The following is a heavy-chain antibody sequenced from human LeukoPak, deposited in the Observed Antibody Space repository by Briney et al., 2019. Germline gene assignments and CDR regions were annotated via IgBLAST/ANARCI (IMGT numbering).Heavy chain of an antibody. J-gene: IGHJ4*02. CDR2: ISSSSSYI. CDR3: ARVPRSSTSCLDY. CDR1: GFTFSSYS. Sequence: NTGGSLRLSCAASGFTFSSYSMNRVRQAPGKGLEWVSSISSSSSYIYYADSMKGRFTISRDNAKNSLYLQMNSLRAEDTAVYYCARVPRSSTSCLDYWGQGTLVTVSS. V-gene: IGHV3-21*01. D-gene: IGHD2-2*01.